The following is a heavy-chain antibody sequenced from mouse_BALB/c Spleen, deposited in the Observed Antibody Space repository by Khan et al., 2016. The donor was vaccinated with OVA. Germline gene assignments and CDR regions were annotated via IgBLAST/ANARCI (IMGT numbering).Heavy chain of an antibody. CDR1: GFSLTTYG. Sequence: QVQLQQSGPGLVQPSQSLSITCTVSGFSLTTYGIHWVRQSPGKGLEWLGVIWSGGNTDYNAPFISRLSISKDNSKSQVFFTMNSLQADDSAIYYCARNSDRYDFTYWGQGTLVTVS. V-gene: IGHV2-2*01. CDR3: ARNSDRYDFTY. CDR2: IWSGGNT. D-gene: IGHD2-3*01. J-gene: IGHJ3*01.